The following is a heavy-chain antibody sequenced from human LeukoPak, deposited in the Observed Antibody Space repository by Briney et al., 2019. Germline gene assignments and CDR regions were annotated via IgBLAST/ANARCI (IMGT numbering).Heavy chain of an antibody. V-gene: IGHV4-39*07. CDR2: IYHSGST. J-gene: IGHJ6*02. CDR3: ARDHRTRMGRDYYYYGMDV. D-gene: IGHD1-14*01. CDR1: SGSISSGDYY. Sequence: SETLSLTCTVSSGSISSGDYYWSWIRQPPGKGLEWIGEIYHSGSTNYNPSLKSRVTISVDKSKNQFSLKLSSVAAADTAVYYCARDHRTRMGRDYYYYGMDVWGQGTTVTVSS.